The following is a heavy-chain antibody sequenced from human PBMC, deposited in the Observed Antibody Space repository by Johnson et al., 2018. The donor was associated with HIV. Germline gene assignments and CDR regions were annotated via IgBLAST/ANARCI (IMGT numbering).Heavy chain of an antibody. CDR1: RFTFSSYA. J-gene: IGHJ3*01. D-gene: IGHD5-24*01. CDR2: ISYDGSNK. CDR3: ARGPSGRWLQTDAF. V-gene: IGHV3-30-3*01. Sequence: QVQLVESGGGVVQPGRSLRLSCAASRFTFSSYAMHWVRQAPGKGLEWVAVISYDGSNKYYADSVKGRFTISRDNSKNTLYLQMNSLRAEDTAVYYCARGPSGRWLQTDAF.